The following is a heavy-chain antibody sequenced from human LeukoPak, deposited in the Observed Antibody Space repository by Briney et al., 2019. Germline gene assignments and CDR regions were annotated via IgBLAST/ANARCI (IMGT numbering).Heavy chain of an antibody. CDR2: ISSISTYI. J-gene: IGHJ4*02. V-gene: IGHV3-21*04. CDR3: AKVFSTVTLYYFDY. Sequence: KPGGSLRLSCAASGFTFSAYNMNWVRQAPGKGLEWVASISSISTYIWYADSVKGRFTISRDNSKNTLYLQMNSLRAEDTAVYYCAKVFSTVTLYYFDYWGQGTLVTVSS. CDR1: GFTFSAYN. D-gene: IGHD4-17*01.